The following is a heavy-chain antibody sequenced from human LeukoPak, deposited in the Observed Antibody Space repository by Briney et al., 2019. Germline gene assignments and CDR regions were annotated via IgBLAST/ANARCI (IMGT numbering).Heavy chain of an antibody. CDR3: ARHYYYDSSGYYLFDY. CDR1: GGSLSSSSYY. J-gene: IGHJ4*02. Sequence: SETLSLTCTVSGGSLSSSSYYWGWIRQPPGKRLEWIGSIYYGGSTYYNPSLKSRVTISVDTSENQFSLKLSSVTAADTAVYYCARHYYYDSSGYYLFDYWGQGTLVTVSS. D-gene: IGHD3-22*01. V-gene: IGHV4-39*01. CDR2: IYYGGST.